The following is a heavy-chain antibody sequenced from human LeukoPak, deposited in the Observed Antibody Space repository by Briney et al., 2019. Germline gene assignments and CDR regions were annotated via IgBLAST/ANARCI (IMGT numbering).Heavy chain of an antibody. D-gene: IGHD6-13*01. CDR3: AKEAGTGWFDP. V-gene: IGHV3-53*01. CDR1: GFTVSNNY. Sequence: GGSLRLSCAASGFTVSNNYMSWVRQAPGKGLERVSVIYSGGTTYYADSVKGRFTISRDNSKNTLYLQMNSLRAEDTAVYYCAKEAGTGWFDPWGQGTLVTVSS. J-gene: IGHJ5*02. CDR2: IYSGGTT.